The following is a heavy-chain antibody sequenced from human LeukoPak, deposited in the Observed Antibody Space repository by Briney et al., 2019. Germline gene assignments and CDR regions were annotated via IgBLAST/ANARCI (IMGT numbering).Heavy chain of an antibody. J-gene: IGHJ2*01. CDR3: AKDSSGYWYFDL. V-gene: IGHV3-30*18. CDR1: GFTFSSYG. CDR2: ISYDGGNK. D-gene: IGHD3-22*01. Sequence: PGGSLRLSCAASGFTFSSYGMHWVRQAPGKGLEWVAVISYDGGNKYYADSVKGRFTISRDNSKNTLYLQMNSLRAEDTAVYYCAKDSSGYWYFDLWGRGTLVTVSS.